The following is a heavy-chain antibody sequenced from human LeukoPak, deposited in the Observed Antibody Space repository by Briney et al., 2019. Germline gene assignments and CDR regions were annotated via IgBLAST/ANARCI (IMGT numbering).Heavy chain of an antibody. CDR3: ARDFRVVEAAGPGGAFDI. Sequence: PGGSLRLSCAASGFTFSSYSMNWVRQAPGKGLEWVSSISSSSSYIYYADSVKGRFTISRDNAKNSLYLQMNSLRAEDTAVYYCARDFRVVEAAGPGGAFDIWGQGTMVTVSS. CDR1: GFTFSSYS. D-gene: IGHD6-13*01. V-gene: IGHV3-21*01. CDR2: ISSSSSYI. J-gene: IGHJ3*02.